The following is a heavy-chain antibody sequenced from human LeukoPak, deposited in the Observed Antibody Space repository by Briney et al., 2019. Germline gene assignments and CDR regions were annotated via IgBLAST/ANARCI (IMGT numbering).Heavy chain of an antibody. V-gene: IGHV4-34*01. Sequence: SETLSLTCAVYGGSFSGYYWSWIRQPPGKGLEWIGEINHSGSTNYNPSLKSRVTISVDTSKNQFSLKLSSVTAADTAVYYCASLGSSGWYYWGQGTLVTVSS. CDR3: ASLGSSGWYY. D-gene: IGHD6-19*01. CDR2: INHSGST. CDR1: GGSFSGYY. J-gene: IGHJ4*02.